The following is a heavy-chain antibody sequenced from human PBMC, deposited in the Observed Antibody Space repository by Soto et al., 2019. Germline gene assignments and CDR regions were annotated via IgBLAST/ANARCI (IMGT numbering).Heavy chain of an antibody. CDR3: ARIREDTAMDTFDY. J-gene: IGHJ4*02. V-gene: IGHV4-4*02. Sequence: QVQLQESGPGLVKPSGTLSLTCAVSGGSISCSNWWSWVRQPPGKGLEWIGEIYHRGSTNYNPSLRSRVTISVAKSKNQFSLKLSSVTAVDTAVYYYARIREDTAMDTFDYWGQGTLVTVSS. CDR2: IYHRGST. D-gene: IGHD5-18*01. CDR1: GGSISCSNW.